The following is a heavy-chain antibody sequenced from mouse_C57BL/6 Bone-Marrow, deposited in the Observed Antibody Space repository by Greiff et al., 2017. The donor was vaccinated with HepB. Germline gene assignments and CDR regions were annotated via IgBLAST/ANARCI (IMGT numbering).Heavy chain of an antibody. CDR3: ARLQYYGSIYYAMDY. CDR2: IHPNSGST. CDR1: GYTFTSYW. V-gene: IGHV1-64*01. D-gene: IGHD1-1*01. Sequence: VQLQQPGAELVKPGASVKLSCKASGYTFTSYWMHWVKQRPGQGLEWIGMIHPNSGSTNYNEKFKSKATLTVDKSSSTAYMQLSSLTSEDSAVYYCARLQYYGSIYYAMDYWGQGTSVTVSS. J-gene: IGHJ4*01.